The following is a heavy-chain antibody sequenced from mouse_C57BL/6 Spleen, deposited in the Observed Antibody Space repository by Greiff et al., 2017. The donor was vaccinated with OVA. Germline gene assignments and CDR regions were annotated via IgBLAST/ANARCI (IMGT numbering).Heavy chain of an antibody. CDR1: GYTFTSYW. V-gene: IGHV1-69*01. D-gene: IGHD3-3*01. Sequence: QVQLQQPGAELVMPGASVKLSCKASGYTFTSYWMHWVKQRPGQGLEWIGEIDPSDSYTNYNQKFKGKSTLTVDKSSSTAYMQISSLTSEDSAVYEGARVGRDWYVEVWGTGTTVTVAS. CDR2: IDPSDSYT. J-gene: IGHJ1*03. CDR3: ARVGRDWYVEV.